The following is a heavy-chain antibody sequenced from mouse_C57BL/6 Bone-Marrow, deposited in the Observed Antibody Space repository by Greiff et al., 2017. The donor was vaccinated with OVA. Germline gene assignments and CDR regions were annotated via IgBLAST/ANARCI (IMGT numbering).Heavy chain of an antibody. CDR1: GYSITSGYD. Sequence: VQLKESGPGMVKPSQSLSLTCTVTGYSITSGYDWHWIRHFPGNKLEWMGYISYSGSTNYNPSLKSRISITHDTSKNHFFLKLNSVTTEDTATYYCARAQAHYYGSSLWYFDVWGTGTTVTVSS. CDR2: ISYSGST. V-gene: IGHV3-1*01. J-gene: IGHJ1*03. CDR3: ARAQAHYYGSSLWYFDV. D-gene: IGHD1-1*01.